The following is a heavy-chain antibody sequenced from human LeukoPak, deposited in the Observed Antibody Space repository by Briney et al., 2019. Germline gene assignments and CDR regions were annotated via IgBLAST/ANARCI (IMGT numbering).Heavy chain of an antibody. Sequence: GGSLRLSCAASGFTFSSYWMSWVRQAPGKGLEWVANIKQDGSEKYYVDSVKGRFTISRDNAKNSLYLQMNSLRAEDTAIYYCARDPDCSSTSCHNPGFDPWGQGTLVTVSS. CDR3: ARDPDCSSTSCHNPGFDP. CDR2: IKQDGSEK. J-gene: IGHJ5*02. V-gene: IGHV3-7*01. D-gene: IGHD2-2*02. CDR1: GFTFSSYW.